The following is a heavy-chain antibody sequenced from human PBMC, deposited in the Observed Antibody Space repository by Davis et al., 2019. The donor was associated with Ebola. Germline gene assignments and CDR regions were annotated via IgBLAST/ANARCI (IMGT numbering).Heavy chain of an antibody. CDR1: GGSVSSGDYY. J-gene: IGHJ5*02. CDR2: IYYSGST. V-gene: IGHV4-61*08. D-gene: IGHD6-13*01. CDR3: ARRYSISWYDL. Sequence: SETLSLTCTVSGGSVSSGDYYWSWIRQPPEKGLEWVGYIYYSGSTNYNPSLKSRVTVSIDTSKNQFSLELNSLTAADTAVYYCARRYSISWYDLWGQGTLVTVSS.